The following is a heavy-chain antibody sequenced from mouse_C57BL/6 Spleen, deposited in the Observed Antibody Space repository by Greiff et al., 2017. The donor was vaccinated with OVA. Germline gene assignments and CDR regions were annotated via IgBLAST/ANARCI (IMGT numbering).Heavy chain of an antibody. J-gene: IGHJ2*01. V-gene: IGHV8-8*01. D-gene: IGHD4-1*02. CDR3: ARIPQLFYFDY. Sequence: ESGPGILQPSQTLSLTCSFSGFSLSTFGMGVGWIRQPSGKGLEWPAHIWWADDKYYNPALKSRLTISKVTSKNQVFLKLANVDTADTATYYCARIPQLFYFDYWGQGTTLTVSS. CDR1: GFSLSTFGMG. CDR2: IWWADDK.